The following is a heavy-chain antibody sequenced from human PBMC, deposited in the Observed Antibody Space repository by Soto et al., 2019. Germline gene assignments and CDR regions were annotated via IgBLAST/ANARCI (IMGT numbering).Heavy chain of an antibody. CDR3: ARAGAAGTNPFGP. D-gene: IGHD6-13*01. CDR2: INAGNGNT. CDR1: GYTLTSYA. J-gene: IGHJ5*02. Sequence: GASVKVSCKASGYTLTSYAMHWVRQAPGQRLEWMGWINAGNGNTKYSQKFQGRVTITRDTSASTAYMELSSPSSEDTAVYYCARAGAAGTNPFGPWGQGTMGTVSS. V-gene: IGHV1-3*01.